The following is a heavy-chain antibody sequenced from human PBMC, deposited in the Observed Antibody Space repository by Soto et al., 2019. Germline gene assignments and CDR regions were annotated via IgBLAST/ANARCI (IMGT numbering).Heavy chain of an antibody. J-gene: IGHJ3*02. CDR1: GYSFTKYS. V-gene: IGHV1-46*01. Sequence: ASVKVSCKASGYSFTKYSMHWVRQAPGQGLEWMGIINRSDGSSTYAQKFQGRVTMTGDTSISTAYMELSSLRSEDTAVYYCAREVVAGDDAFDIWGQGTMVTVSS. CDR2: INRSDGSS. CDR3: AREVVAGDDAFDI. D-gene: IGHD6-19*01.